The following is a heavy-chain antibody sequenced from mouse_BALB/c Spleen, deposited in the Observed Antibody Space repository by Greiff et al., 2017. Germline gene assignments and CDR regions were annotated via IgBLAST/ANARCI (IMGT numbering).Heavy chain of an antibody. D-gene: IGHD2-4*01. CDR1: GYTFTDYA. CDR2: ISIYYDNT. CDR3: ARSSMITTFAY. Sequence: QVHVKQSGPELVRPGESVKISCKGSGYTFTDYAMHWVKQSHAKSLEWIGVISIYYDNTNYNQKFKGKATMTVDKSSSTAYMELARLTSEDSAIYYCARSSMITTFAYWGQGTLVTVSA. J-gene: IGHJ3*01. V-gene: IGHV1-67*01.